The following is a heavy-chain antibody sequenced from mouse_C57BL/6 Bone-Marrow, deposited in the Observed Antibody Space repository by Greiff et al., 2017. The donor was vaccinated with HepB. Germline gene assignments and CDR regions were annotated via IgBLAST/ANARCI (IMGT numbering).Heavy chain of an antibody. CDR1: GYSITSDY. J-gene: IGHJ1*03. V-gene: IGHV3-8*01. D-gene: IGHD2-1*01. CDR2: ISYSGST. CDR3: AKYYGSYWYFDV. Sequence: DVKLQESGPGLAKPSQTLSLTCSVTGYSITSDYWNWIRKFPGKKLEYMGYISYSGSTYYNPSLKSRISITRDISKNQYYLQLNSVTTEDTATYYCAKYYGSYWYFDVWGTGTTVTVSS.